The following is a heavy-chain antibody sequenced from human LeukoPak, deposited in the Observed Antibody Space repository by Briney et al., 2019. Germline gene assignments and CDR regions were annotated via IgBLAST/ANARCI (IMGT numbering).Heavy chain of an antibody. Sequence: GGSRRLSCAASGFTFSSYEMNWVRQAPGKGLEWVSYISSSGSTIYYADSVKGRFTISRDNAKNSLYLQMNSLRAEDTAVYYCARDLWAGYYYYYYGMDVWGQGTTVTVSS. D-gene: IGHD6-19*01. V-gene: IGHV3-48*03. CDR3: ARDLWAGYYYYYYGMDV. CDR2: ISSSGSTI. J-gene: IGHJ6*02. CDR1: GFTFSSYE.